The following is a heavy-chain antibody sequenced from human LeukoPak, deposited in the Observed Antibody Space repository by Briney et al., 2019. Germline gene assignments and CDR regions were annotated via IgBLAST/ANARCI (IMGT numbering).Heavy chain of an antibody. CDR2: IRQDGSEK. V-gene: IGHV3-7*01. Sequence: PGGSLILSCAASGFTFSSFWMTWVRQAPGKGLEWVANIRQDGSEKYYVDSVEGRFTISRDNAKKSLFLQMNSLRVEDTAMYYCARDLWDHWGQGTLVTVSS. J-gene: IGHJ4*02. CDR1: GFTFSSFW. CDR3: ARDLWDH.